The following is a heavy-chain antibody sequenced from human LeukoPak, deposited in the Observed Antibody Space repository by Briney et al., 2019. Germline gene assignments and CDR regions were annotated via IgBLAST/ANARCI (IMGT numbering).Heavy chain of an antibody. CDR1: GYTFTSYG. J-gene: IGHJ4*02. CDR2: ISAYNGNT. CDR3: ARGFRERSGYEPLRY. Sequence: ASVKVSCKASGYTFTSYGISWVRQAPGQGLEWMGWISAYNGNTNYAQKLQGRVTMTTDTSTSTAYMELSSLRSEDTAVYYCARGFRERSGYEPLRYWGQGTLVTVSS. V-gene: IGHV1-18*01. D-gene: IGHD5-12*01.